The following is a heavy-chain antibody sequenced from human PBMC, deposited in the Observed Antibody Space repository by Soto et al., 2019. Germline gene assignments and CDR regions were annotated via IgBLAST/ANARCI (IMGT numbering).Heavy chain of an antibody. Sequence: GASVKVSCKASGYTFTSYGISWVRQAPGQGLEWMGWISAYNGNTNYAQKLQGRVTMTTDTSTSTAYMELRSLRSDDTAVYYCARDSMAAAGITNPAFDIWGQGTMVTVSS. V-gene: IGHV1-18*01. D-gene: IGHD6-13*01. CDR1: GYTFTSYG. J-gene: IGHJ3*02. CDR3: ARDSMAAAGITNPAFDI. CDR2: ISAYNGNT.